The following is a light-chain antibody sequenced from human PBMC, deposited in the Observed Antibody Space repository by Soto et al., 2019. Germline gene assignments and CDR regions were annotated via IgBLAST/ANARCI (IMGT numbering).Light chain of an antibody. J-gene: IGKJ1*01. Sequence: DIQMTQSPSSLSASVGDRVTITCRASQSISSYLNWYQQKPGKAPKLLIYKASNLESGVPSRFSARGSGTEFTLSISSLQPDDFATYYCQQYSSYWTFGQGTKVDIK. CDR1: QSISSY. V-gene: IGKV1-5*03. CDR2: KAS. CDR3: QQYSSYWT.